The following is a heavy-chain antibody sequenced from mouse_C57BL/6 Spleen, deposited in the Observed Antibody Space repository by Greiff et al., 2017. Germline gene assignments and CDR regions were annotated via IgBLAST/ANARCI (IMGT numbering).Heavy chain of an antibody. CDR2: IYPSDSET. V-gene: IGHV1-61*01. CDR1: GYTFTSYW. J-gene: IGHJ2*01. Sequence: QVQLKQPGAELVRPGSSVKLSCKASGYTFTSYWMDWVKQRPGQGLEWIGNIYPSDSETHYNQKFKGKATLTVDKSSSTAYMQLSSLTSEDSAVYYSARRPYDYGSSYDYWGQGTTLTVSS. D-gene: IGHD1-1*01. CDR3: ARRPYDYGSSYDY.